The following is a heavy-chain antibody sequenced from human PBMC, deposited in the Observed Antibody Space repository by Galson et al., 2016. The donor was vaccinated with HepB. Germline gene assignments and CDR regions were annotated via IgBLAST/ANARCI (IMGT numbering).Heavy chain of an antibody. V-gene: IGHV1-69*13. CDR2: TIPVFGTA. J-gene: IGHJ4*02. Sequence: VQVSCKASGVTFNNYAISWVREAPGQGLEWMGGTIPVFGTANYAQKFQGRVTITADESTSIAYMELSSLRSEDTAVYYCAIIGRALDYWGQGTLVTVSS. CDR1: GVTFNNYA. D-gene: IGHD3-16*02. CDR3: AIIGRALDY.